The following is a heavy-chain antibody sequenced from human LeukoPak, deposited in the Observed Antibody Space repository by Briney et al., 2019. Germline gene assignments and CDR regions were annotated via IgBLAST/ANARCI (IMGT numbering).Heavy chain of an antibody. J-gene: IGHJ4*02. D-gene: IGHD5-24*01. Sequence: GGSLRLSCAASGFTVSSNYMNWVRQAPGKGLEWVSVIYGGGNIYYADSVKGRFTISRDNSKNTLYLQMNSLRAEDTAVSYGARGAGYNYPYYFDYWGQGTLVTVSS. V-gene: IGHV3-53*01. CDR1: GFTVSSNY. CDR3: ARGAGYNYPYYFDY. CDR2: IYGGGNI.